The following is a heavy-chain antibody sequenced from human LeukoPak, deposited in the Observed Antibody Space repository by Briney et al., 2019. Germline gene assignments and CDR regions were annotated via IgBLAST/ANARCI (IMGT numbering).Heavy chain of an antibody. CDR2: ISSDGITI. V-gene: IGHV3-74*01. Sequence: PGGSLRLSCAASGFTFSNYWIQWVRQVPGKGLMWVSRISSDGITITYADSVKGRFTISRDNAKNTVYLQMNSLTAEDTAVYYCIASTITTRDFWGQGTLVTVSS. CDR3: IASTITTRDF. D-gene: IGHD5/OR15-5a*01. J-gene: IGHJ4*02. CDR1: GFTFSNYW.